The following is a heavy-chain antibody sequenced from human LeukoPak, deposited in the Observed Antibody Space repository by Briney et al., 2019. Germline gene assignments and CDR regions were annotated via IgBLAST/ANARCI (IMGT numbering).Heavy chain of an antibody. CDR1: GYKFTGYY. D-gene: IGHD6-19*01. CDR2: INPNSGGT. CDR3: ARDEAVAGMGY. V-gene: IGHV1-2*02. Sequence: ASVKVSCKASGYKFTGYYMHWVRQAPGQGLEWMGWINPNSGGTNYAQKFQGGVTMTRDTSISTAYMEVSRLRSDDTAVYYCARDEAVAGMGYWGQGTLVTVSS. J-gene: IGHJ4*02.